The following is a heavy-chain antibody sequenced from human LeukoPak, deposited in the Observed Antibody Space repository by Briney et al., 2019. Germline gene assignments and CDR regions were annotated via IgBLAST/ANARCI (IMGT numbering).Heavy chain of an antibody. Sequence: PGGSLRLSCAASGFTFSSYGMHWVRQAPGKGLEWVAVIWYDGSNKYYADSVKGRFTISRDNSKNTLYLQMNSLRAEDTAVYYCARAYCSGGSCYPSDYWGQGTLVTVSS. D-gene: IGHD2-15*01. CDR2: IWYDGSNK. CDR1: GFTFSSYG. J-gene: IGHJ4*02. V-gene: IGHV3-33*01. CDR3: ARAYCSGGSCYPSDY.